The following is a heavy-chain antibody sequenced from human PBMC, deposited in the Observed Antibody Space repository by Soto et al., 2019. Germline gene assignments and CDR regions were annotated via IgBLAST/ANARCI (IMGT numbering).Heavy chain of an antibody. CDR1: GFTFSSYA. CDR3: AKDRYSSSDEYFDY. Sequence: PGGSLRLSCAASGFTFSSYAMSWVRQAPGKGLEWVSAISGSGGSTYYADSVKGRFTISRDNSKNTLYLQMNSLRAGDTAVYYCAKDRYSSSDEYFDYWGQGTLVTVSS. D-gene: IGHD6-6*01. J-gene: IGHJ4*02. CDR2: ISGSGGST. V-gene: IGHV3-23*01.